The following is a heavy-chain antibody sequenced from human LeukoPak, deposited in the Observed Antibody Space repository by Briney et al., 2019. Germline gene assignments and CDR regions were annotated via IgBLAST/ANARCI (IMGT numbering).Heavy chain of an antibody. Sequence: GGSLRLSCAASGFTFSSSGMHWVRRAPGKGLEWVAVIWYAGSNRYYGDSVKGRFTISRDNSKNMLNLQMNSLRAEDTAVYYCARDRGYCGGGSCYPRGMDVWGQGTTVTVSS. CDR3: ARDRGYCGGGSCYPRGMDV. V-gene: IGHV3-33*01. D-gene: IGHD2-15*01. CDR1: GFTFSSSG. CDR2: IWYAGSNR. J-gene: IGHJ6*02.